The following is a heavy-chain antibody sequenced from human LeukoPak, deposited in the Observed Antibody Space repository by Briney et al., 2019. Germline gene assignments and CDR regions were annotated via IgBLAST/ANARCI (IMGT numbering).Heavy chain of an antibody. V-gene: IGHV3-21*01. CDR1: GFTFSSYS. J-gene: IGHJ4*02. CDR3: ARDLPSITMIVVETYFDY. Sequence: GGSLRLSCAASGFTFSSYSMNWVRQAPGKGLEWVSSISSSSSYIYYADSVKGRFTISRDNAKNSLYLQINSLRAEDTAVYYCARDLPSITMIVVETYFDYWGQGTLVTVSS. CDR2: ISSSSSYI. D-gene: IGHD3-22*01.